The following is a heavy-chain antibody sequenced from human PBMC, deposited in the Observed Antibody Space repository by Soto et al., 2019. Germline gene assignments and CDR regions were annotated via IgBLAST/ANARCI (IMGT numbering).Heavy chain of an antibody. Sequence: ASVKVSCKASGYTFTSYAMHWVRQAPGQRLEWMGWINVGNGNTKYSQKFQGRVTFTGDTSASTAYMELSSLRSEDTAVYYCAREVGYGDYADWGQGTLVTVSS. D-gene: IGHD4-17*01. CDR1: GYTFTSYA. V-gene: IGHV1-3*01. CDR2: INVGNGNT. J-gene: IGHJ4*02. CDR3: AREVGYGDYAD.